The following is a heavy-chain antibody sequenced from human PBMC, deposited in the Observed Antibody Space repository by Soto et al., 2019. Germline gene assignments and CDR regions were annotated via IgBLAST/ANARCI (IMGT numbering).Heavy chain of an antibody. CDR3: ARALTSAAGLYFDY. CDR1: GGSISSSSYY. J-gene: IGHJ4*02. D-gene: IGHD6-13*01. CDR2: IYYSGST. Sequence: ASETLSLTCTASGGSISSSSYYWGWIRQPPGKGLEWIGSIYYSGSTYYNPSLRSRVTMSVNTSNNQFSLKLTSLTAADTAVYYCARALTSAAGLYFDYWGQGTLVTVSS. V-gene: IGHV4-39*07.